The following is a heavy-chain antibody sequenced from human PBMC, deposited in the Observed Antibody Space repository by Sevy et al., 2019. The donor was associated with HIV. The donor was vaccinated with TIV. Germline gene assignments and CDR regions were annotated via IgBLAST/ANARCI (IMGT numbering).Heavy chain of an antibody. D-gene: IGHD6-13*01. Sequence: GGSLRLSCAASGFTFSSYWMHWVRQAPGKGLVWVSRINSDGSSTSYADSVKGRFTISGDNAKNPLYLQMSSLRAEDTAVYYCARVGIAAAGDYYYYMDVWGKGTTVTVSS. CDR2: INSDGSST. CDR1: GFTFSSYW. J-gene: IGHJ6*03. V-gene: IGHV3-74*01. CDR3: ARVGIAAAGDYYYYMDV.